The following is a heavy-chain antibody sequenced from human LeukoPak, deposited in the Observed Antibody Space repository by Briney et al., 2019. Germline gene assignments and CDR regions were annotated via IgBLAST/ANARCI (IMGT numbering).Heavy chain of an antibody. CDR2: ISGSGGVT. CDR3: ARDRSYYDTSGYYRDPDSFDI. V-gene: IGHV3-23*01. CDR1: GFTFSSYA. J-gene: IGHJ3*02. Sequence: GGSLRLSCAASGFTFSSYALTWVRQAPGKGLEWVSAISGSGGVTYYADSVKGRFTISRDNAKNSLYLQMNSLRAEDTAVFYCARDRSYYDTSGYYRDPDSFDIWGQGTMVTVSS. D-gene: IGHD3-22*01.